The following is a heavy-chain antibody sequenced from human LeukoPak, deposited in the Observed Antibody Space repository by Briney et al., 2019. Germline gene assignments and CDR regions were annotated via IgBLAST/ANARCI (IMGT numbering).Heavy chain of an antibody. D-gene: IGHD2-15*01. Sequence: ASVKVSCKASGYIFTGYYMHWVRQPPGQGLEWMGWINPNSGGTNYAQKFQGRVTVTRDTSISTAYMELSRLRSDDTAVYYCARENYCSGGSCYNWFDPWGQGTLVTVSS. J-gene: IGHJ5*02. CDR3: ARENYCSGGSCYNWFDP. CDR2: INPNSGGT. CDR1: GYIFTGYY. V-gene: IGHV1-2*02.